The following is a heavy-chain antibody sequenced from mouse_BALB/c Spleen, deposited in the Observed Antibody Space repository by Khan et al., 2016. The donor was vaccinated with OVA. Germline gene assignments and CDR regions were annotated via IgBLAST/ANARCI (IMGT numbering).Heavy chain of an antibody. J-gene: IGHJ3*01. CDR2: INPSNGYT. D-gene: IGHD2-14*01. CDR3: VRDGAYYRNDGWFAY. V-gene: IGHV1-4*01. CDR1: GYTFTSYT. Sequence: VQLQQSGAELARPGASVKMSCKASGYTFTSYTIHWIKLRPGQGLEWIGYINPSNGYTNYNQKFKDKATLTADKSSTTVYMKLSRLTSDDSAVYNWVRDGAYYRNDGWFAYWGQGTLVTVSA.